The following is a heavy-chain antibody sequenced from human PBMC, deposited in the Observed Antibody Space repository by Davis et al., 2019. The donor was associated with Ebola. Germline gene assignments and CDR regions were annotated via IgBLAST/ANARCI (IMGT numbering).Heavy chain of an antibody. D-gene: IGHD6-19*01. Sequence: GESLKISCAASGFTFSSYPMHWVRQAPGKGLEWVAVISYDGSNKYYADSVKGRFTISRDNSKNTLYLQMNSLRAEDTAVYYCAKNSGSDLVFDYWGQGTLVTVSS. CDR1: GFTFSSYP. J-gene: IGHJ4*02. CDR2: ISYDGSNK. V-gene: IGHV3-30*04. CDR3: AKNSGSDLVFDY.